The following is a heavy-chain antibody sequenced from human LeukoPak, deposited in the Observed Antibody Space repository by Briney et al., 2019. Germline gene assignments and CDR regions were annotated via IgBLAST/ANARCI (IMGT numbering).Heavy chain of an antibody. V-gene: IGHV3-23*01. Sequence: GGTLRLSCAASGFTFSSYGMSWVRQAPGKGPEWVSAISGTGGSTYYADSVKGRFTISRDNSKNTLYLQMNSLRADDTAAYYCAKGLGSGVRGTFDYWGQGTLVPVSS. D-gene: IGHD3-10*01. J-gene: IGHJ4*02. CDR1: GFTFSSYG. CDR2: ISGTGGST. CDR3: AKGLGSGVRGTFDY.